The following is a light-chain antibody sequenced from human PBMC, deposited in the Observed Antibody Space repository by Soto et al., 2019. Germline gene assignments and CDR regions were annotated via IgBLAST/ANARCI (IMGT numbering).Light chain of an antibody. V-gene: IGKV1-39*01. Sequence: DIQMTQSPSSLSASVGDRVTITCRASQRIANYLNWYQQRPGKAPKLLISGASTLQSAVPSRFSGGGSGTDFTLTISTLQPEDFATYHCQQTYTTPHTFGQGTKLEIK. CDR1: QRIANY. J-gene: IGKJ2*01. CDR3: QQTYTTPHT. CDR2: GAS.